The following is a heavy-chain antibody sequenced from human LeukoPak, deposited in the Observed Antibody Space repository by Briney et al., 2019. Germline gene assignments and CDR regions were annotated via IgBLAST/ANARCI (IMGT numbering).Heavy chain of an antibody. D-gene: IGHD3-10*01. CDR2: ISSSSRSI. Sequence: PGGSLRLSCAASGFTFSSHSMNWVRQAPGKGLEWVSYISSSSRSIYYADSVKGRFTISRDNANNSLSLQMNSLGDEDTAVYYCVLGSPFDYWGQGTLVTVSS. CDR3: VLGSPFDY. V-gene: IGHV3-48*02. CDR1: GFTFSSHS. J-gene: IGHJ4*02.